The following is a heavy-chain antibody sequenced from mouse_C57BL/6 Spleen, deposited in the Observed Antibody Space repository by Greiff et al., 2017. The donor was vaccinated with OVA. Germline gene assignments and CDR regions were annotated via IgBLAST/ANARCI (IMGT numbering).Heavy chain of an antibody. J-gene: IGHJ2*01. CDR2: IDPSDSYT. CDR1: GYTFTSYW. CDR3: ARRALTGTLDY. Sequence: VKLQQPGAELVRPGTSVKLSCKASGYTFTSYWMHWVKQRPGQGLEWIGVIDPSDSYTNYNQKFKGKATLTVDTSSSTAYMQLSSLTAEDSAVYYCARRALTGTLDYWGKGTTLTVSS. V-gene: IGHV1-59*01. D-gene: IGHD4-1*01.